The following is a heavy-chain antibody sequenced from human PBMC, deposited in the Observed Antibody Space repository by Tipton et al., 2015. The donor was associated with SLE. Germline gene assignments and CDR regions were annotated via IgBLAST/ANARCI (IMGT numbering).Heavy chain of an antibody. CDR3: ARRGPHRYYFDL. Sequence: LRLSCTVSGDSITRGAYYWTWIRLHPGEGLEWIGSIFYTGSVHDNPSLTSRVTMSLDTSKSQFSLRLTSVSAADTAMYFCARRGPHRYYFDLWGRGTLVTVSS. CDR2: IFYTGSV. V-gene: IGHV4-61*08. CDR1: GDSITRGAYY. J-gene: IGHJ2*01. D-gene: IGHD1-26*01.